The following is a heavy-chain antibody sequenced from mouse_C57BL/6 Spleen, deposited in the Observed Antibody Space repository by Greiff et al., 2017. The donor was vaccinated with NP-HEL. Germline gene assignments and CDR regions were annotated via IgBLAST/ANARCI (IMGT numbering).Heavy chain of an antibody. CDR3: ARWAGYYSDY. CDR1: GYTFTDYY. Sequence: VQLQQSGAELVRPGASVKLSCKASGYTFTDYYINWVKQRPGQGLEWIARIYPGSGNTYYNEKFKGKATLTAEKSSSTAYMQLSSLTSEDSAVYFCARWAGYYSDYWGQGTTLTVSS. V-gene: IGHV1-76*01. J-gene: IGHJ2*01. D-gene: IGHD3-3*01. CDR2: IYPGSGNT.